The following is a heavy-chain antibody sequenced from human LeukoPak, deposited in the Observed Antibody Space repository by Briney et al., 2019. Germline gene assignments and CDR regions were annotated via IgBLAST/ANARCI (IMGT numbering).Heavy chain of an antibody. V-gene: IGHV1-24*01. J-gene: IGHJ4*02. D-gene: IGHD2-15*01. CDR3: ARGYCSGGSCYLRGGAGWLGY. CDR2: LDPENGET. Sequence: WMGGLDPENGETIYAQKFQGRVTMTEDTSTDTAYMELSSLRSEDTAVYYCARGYCSGGSCYLRGGAGWLGYWGQGTLVTVSS.